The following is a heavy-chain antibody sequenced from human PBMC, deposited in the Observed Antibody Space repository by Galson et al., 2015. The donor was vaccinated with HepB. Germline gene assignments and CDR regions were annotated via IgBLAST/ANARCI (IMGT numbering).Heavy chain of an antibody. CDR3: ARHGRWELPNIDY. Sequence: WGWIRQPPGKGLEWIGSIYYSGSTYYNPSLKSRVTISVDTSKNQFSLKLSSVTAADTAVYYCARHGRWELPNIDYWGQGTLVTVSS. V-gene: IGHV4-39*01. J-gene: IGHJ4*02. CDR2: IYYSGST. D-gene: IGHD1-26*01.